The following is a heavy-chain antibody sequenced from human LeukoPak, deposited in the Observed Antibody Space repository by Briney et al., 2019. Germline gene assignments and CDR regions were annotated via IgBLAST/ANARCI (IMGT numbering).Heavy chain of an antibody. CDR2: ISSSSSYI. V-gene: IGHV3-21*01. CDR3: ARDGSYYDSSGCYYSPLDY. J-gene: IGHJ4*02. CDR1: GFTFSSYS. Sequence: GGSLRLSCAASGFTFSSYSMNWVRQAPGKGLEWVSSISSSSSYIYYADSVKGRFTISRDNAKNSLYLQMNSLRAEDTAVYYCARDGSYYDSSGCYYSPLDYWGQGTLVTVSS. D-gene: IGHD3-22*01.